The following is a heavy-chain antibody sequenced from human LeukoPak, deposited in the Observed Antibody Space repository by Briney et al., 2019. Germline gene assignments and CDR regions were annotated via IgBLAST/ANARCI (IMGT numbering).Heavy chain of an antibody. J-gene: IGHJ4*02. D-gene: IGHD3-22*01. Sequence: ASVNVSCKASGYTFTGYYMHWVRQAPGQGLEWMGWINPNSGGTNYAQKFQGRVTMTRDTSISTAYMELSRLRSDDTAVYYCARDRVDDSSGYYYGYFDYWGQGTLVTVSS. CDR1: GYTFTGYY. CDR3: ARDRVDDSSGYYYGYFDY. CDR2: INPNSGGT. V-gene: IGHV1-2*02.